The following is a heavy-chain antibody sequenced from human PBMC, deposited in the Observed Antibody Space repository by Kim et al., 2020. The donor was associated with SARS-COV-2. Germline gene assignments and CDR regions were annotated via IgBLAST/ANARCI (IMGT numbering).Heavy chain of an antibody. Sequence: GGSLRLSCAASGFTFRIYGMMWVRQAPGKGLECVSVITDTGDSAHYADSVKGRFTTSRDNSKNKLYLQMNNLRAEDTALYYCAPGGRLTTSKPFDCWGQGSLVTASS. CDR3: APGGRLTTSKPFDC. J-gene: IGHJ4*02. D-gene: IGHD4-17*01. CDR1: GFTFRIYG. CDR2: ITDTGDSA. V-gene: IGHV3-23*01.